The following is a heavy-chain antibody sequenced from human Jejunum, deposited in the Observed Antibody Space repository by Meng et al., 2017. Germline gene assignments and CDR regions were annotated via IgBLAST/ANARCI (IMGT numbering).Heavy chain of an antibody. D-gene: IGHD7-27*01. CDR3: ARDPPWAHSAFDI. CDR2: TYYRCQWLT. J-gene: IGHJ3*02. CDR1: GDSVSNNGAA. V-gene: IGHV6-1*01. Sequence: SETLSLTCAISGDSVSNNGAAWNWIRQSPSRGLECLGRTYYRCQWLTDYAVSVKSRITITQDTSKNQFLLQLNPVTPDDTAVYYCARDPPWAHSAFDILGQGTMVTVSS.